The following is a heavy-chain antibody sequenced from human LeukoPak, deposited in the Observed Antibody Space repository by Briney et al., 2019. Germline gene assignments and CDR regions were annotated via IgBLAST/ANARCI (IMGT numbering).Heavy chain of an antibody. CDR3: AKDGVAAAGTPYYFDY. V-gene: IGHV3-30*18. J-gene: IGHJ4*02. CDR1: GFTFSSYG. CDR2: ISYDGSNK. Sequence: PGGSLRLSCAASGFTFSSYGMHWVRQAPGKGLEWVAVISYDGSNKYYADSVKGRFTISRDNSKNTLYLQMNCLRAEDTAVYYCAKDGVAAAGTPYYFDYWGQGTLVTVSS. D-gene: IGHD6-13*01.